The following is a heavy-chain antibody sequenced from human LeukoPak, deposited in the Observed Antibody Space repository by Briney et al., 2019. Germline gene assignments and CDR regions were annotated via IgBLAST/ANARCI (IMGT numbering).Heavy chain of an antibody. V-gene: IGHV1-2*02. CDR2: INPNNGAT. J-gene: IGHJ4*02. D-gene: IGHD1-1*01. Sequence: GASVRVSCKASGYTFGGYYIHWVRQAPGQGLEWMGWINPNNGATNYAQKFQGGVTMTRDTSITTFYMEVSSLTSDDTAVFYCARYNWNDVVSALDSWGQGTLVTVSS. CDR3: ARYNWNDVVSALDS. CDR1: GYTFGGYY.